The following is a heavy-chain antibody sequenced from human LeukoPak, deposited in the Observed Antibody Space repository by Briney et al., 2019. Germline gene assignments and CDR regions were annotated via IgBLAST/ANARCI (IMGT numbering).Heavy chain of an antibody. CDR1: GGSFSGYY. CDR2: INHSGST. J-gene: IGHJ5*02. V-gene: IGHV4-34*01. Sequence: SETLSLTCAVYGGSFSGYYWSWIRQPPGKGLEWIGEINHSGSTNYNPSLKSRVTISVDTSKNQFSLKLSSVTAADTAVYYCARGRKSNWFDPWGQGTLVTVSS. CDR3: ARGRKSNWFDP.